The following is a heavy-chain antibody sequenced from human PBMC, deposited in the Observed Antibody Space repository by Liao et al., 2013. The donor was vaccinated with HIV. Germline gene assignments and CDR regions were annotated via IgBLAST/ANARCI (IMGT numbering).Heavy chain of an antibody. CDR3: ARDGTGAGYMDV. Sequence: QVLLQESGPGLVRPSQTLSLTCTVSGDSISSRDYYWNWIRQPAGKGLEWIGRIYTSGSTNYNPSLKSRVTISVDTSQNQFSLKLSSVTAADTAVYYCARDGTGAGYMDVWGKGTTVTVSS. J-gene: IGHJ6*03. CDR2: IYTSGST. CDR1: GDSISSRDYY. D-gene: IGHD3/OR15-3a*01. V-gene: IGHV4-61*02.